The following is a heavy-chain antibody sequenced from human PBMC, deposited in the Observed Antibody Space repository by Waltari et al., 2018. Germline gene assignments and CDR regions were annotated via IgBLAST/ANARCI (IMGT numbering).Heavy chain of an antibody. V-gene: IGHV1-69*14. D-gene: IGHD6-13*01. CDR3: ASRGIAAAGHFQH. CDR1: GGTFSSYA. Sequence: QVQLVQSGAEVKKPGSSVKVSCKASGGTFSSYAISWVRQAPGQGLEWMGGSIPIFGTANYAQKCQGRVTITADKSTSTAYMELSSLRSEDTAVYYCASRGIAAAGHFQHWGQGTLVTVSS. CDR2: SIPIFGTA. J-gene: IGHJ1*01.